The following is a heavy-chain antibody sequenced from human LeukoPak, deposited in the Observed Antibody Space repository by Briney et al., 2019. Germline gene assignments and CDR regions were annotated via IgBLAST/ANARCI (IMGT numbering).Heavy chain of an antibody. J-gene: IGHJ4*02. Sequence: PGRSLRLSCAASGFTFSSYGMHWVRQAPGKGLEWVAVISYDGSNKYYADSVKGRFTISRDNSKNTLYLQMNSPRAEDTAVYYCAKDSKSGAAAIDYWGQGTLVTVSS. CDR3: AKDSKSGAAAIDY. CDR2: ISYDGSNK. V-gene: IGHV3-30*18. CDR1: GFTFSSYG. D-gene: IGHD6-13*01.